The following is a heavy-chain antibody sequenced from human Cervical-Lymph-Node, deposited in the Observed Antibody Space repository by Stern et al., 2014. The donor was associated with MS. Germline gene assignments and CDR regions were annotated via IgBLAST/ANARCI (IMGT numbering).Heavy chain of an antibody. J-gene: IGHJ6*02. CDR3: ARESHFAMDV. CDR1: GFTFSPYN. V-gene: IGHV3-21*01. CDR2: ITSTCAYH. Sequence: EVQLVESGGGLVPPGGSLRLSCAASGFTFSPYNMNWVRQAPGKGLEVVTTITSTCAYHHYADSVKGRFTISRDNAKNSVFLQMSSLRAEDTAVYYCARESHFAMDVWGQGTPVTV.